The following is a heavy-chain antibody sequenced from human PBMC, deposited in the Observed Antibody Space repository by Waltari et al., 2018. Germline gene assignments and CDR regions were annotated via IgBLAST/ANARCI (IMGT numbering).Heavy chain of an antibody. D-gene: IGHD6-19*01. V-gene: IGHV3-23*01. CDR2: ISGSGGST. J-gene: IGHJ4*02. CDR3: ATIAVAYKYFDY. Sequence: EVQLLESGGGLVQPGGSLILSCAASRVTFSSYALSWHRQAPGKGLEWVSAISGSGGSTYYADSVKGRFTISRDNSKNTLYLQMNSRRAEDTAVYYCATIAVAYKYFDYWGQGTLVTVSS. CDR1: RVTFSSYA.